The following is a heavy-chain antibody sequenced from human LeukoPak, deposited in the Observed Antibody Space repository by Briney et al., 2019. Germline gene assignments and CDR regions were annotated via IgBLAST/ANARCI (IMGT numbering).Heavy chain of an antibody. Sequence: ASVKVSCKASGYTFTSYYMHWVRQAPGQGLEWMGIINPSGGGTSYAQKFQGRVTMTRDMSTSTVYMELSSLRSEDTAVYYCARNSGYNWFDPWGQGTLVTVSS. V-gene: IGHV1-46*01. CDR1: GYTFTSYY. CDR2: INPSGGGT. CDR3: ARNSGYNWFDP. D-gene: IGHD1-26*01. J-gene: IGHJ5*02.